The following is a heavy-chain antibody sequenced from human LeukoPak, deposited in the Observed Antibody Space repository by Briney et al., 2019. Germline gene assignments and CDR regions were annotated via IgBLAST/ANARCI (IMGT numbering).Heavy chain of an antibody. CDR1: GFTFSDYG. J-gene: IGHJ4*02. CDR3: ARDYKYAFDN. Sequence: AGGSLGLSCAASGFTFSDYGMNWVRQAPGKGLEWISYIGIDSGNTNYADSVKGRFTISGDKAKNSLYLQMNSLRVEDTAVYYCARDYKYAFDNWGEGTLGTVSS. V-gene: IGHV3-48*01. D-gene: IGHD5-24*01. CDR2: IGIDSGNT.